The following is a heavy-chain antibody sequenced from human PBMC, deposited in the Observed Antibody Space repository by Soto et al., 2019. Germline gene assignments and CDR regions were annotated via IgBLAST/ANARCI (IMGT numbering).Heavy chain of an antibody. D-gene: IGHD6-19*01. J-gene: IGHJ6*03. CDR2: SSGFNGNT. CDR1: GYSFTNYG. Sequence: QDQLVQSGAEVKKPGASVTVSCKASGYSFTNYGITWVRQAPGQGLEGMGWSSGFNGNTHYAQKVQGSVTMTTDASTSTAYMELRGLGSDDTAVYYCARERGVAPPVAGNTHYYYYMDVWGKGTPVTVSS. CDR3: ARERGVAPPVAGNTHYYYYMDV. V-gene: IGHV1-18*01.